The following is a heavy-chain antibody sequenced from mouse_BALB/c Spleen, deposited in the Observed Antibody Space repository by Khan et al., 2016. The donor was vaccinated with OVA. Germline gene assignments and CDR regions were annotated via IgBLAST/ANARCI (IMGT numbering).Heavy chain of an antibody. D-gene: IGHD1-1*01. Sequence: VQLQQSGAELAKPGASVKMSCKASGYTFINYWILWVKQRPGQGLEWIGYINPSTGYTEYNQNFKDKATLTADKSSSTAYMHLSSLTSEDSAVYYCARRGLRWDFDYGGQGTTLTVSS. V-gene: IGHV1-7*01. CDR1: GYTFINYW. CDR2: INPSTGYT. J-gene: IGHJ2*01. CDR3: ARRGLRWDFDY.